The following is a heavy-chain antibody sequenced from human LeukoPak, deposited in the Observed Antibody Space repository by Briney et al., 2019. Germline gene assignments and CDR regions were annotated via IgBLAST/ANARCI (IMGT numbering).Heavy chain of an antibody. D-gene: IGHD5-24*01. Sequence: ASVKVSCKASGYTFTGYYIHWVRQPPGQGLQWMGWIRPNSGGTNPAPFFQGRASMTRDTSVTPAYMELCRLISDDTTMFFCARDPAREGYNFPSADFDYWGQGTLVTVSS. CDR3: ARDPAREGYNFPSADFDY. CDR1: GYTFTGYY. J-gene: IGHJ4*01. CDR2: IRPNSGGT. V-gene: IGHV1-2*02.